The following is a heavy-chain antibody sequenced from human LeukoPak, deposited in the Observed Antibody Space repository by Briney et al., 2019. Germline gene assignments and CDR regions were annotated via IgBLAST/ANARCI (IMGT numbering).Heavy chain of an antibody. CDR2: ISYDGSNK. D-gene: IGHD5-12*01. CDR1: GFTFSSYG. Sequence: GRSLRLSCAASGFTFSSYGMHWVRQAPGKGLEWVAVISYDGSNKYYADSVKGRFTISRDNSKNTLYLQMNSLRPEDTAVYYCSRDRLGGLDYWGQGTLVTVSS. J-gene: IGHJ4*02. CDR3: SRDRLGGLDY. V-gene: IGHV3-30*03.